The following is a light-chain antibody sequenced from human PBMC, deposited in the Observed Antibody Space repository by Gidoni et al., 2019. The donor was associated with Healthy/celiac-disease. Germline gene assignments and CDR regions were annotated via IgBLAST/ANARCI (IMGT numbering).Light chain of an antibody. V-gene: IGKV1-39*01. CDR1: QSISSY. CDR3: QQSYSTSWT. J-gene: IGKJ1*01. CDR2: AAS. Sequence: DIQMTQYPSSLSASVGDRVTITCRASQSISSYLNWYQQKPGKAPKLLIYAASSLQSGVPSRFSCSGSGTDFTLTISSLQPEDFATYYCQQSYSTSWTFGQGTKVEIK.